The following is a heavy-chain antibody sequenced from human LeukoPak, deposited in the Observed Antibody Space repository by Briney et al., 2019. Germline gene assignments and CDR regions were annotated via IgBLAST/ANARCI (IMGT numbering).Heavy chain of an antibody. CDR1: GFIFSRDS. V-gene: IGHV3-48*01. Sequence: GGSLRLSCEASGFIFSRDSMNWVRQAPGKGLEWISYISHDSGVRYYADSVRGRFTISRDNAKNSLHLQMNSLRAEDTALYYCAKDKSAMVRGVGDAFDIWGQGTMVTVSS. CDR3: AKDKSAMVRGVGDAFDI. J-gene: IGHJ3*02. D-gene: IGHD3-10*01. CDR2: ISHDSGVR.